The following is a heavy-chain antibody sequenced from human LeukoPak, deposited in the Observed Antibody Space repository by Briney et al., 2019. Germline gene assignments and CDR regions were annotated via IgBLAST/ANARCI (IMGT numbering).Heavy chain of an antibody. CDR3: ARDPGVVAFHYFDF. CDR2: IGGLGSST. J-gene: IGHJ4*02. V-gene: IGHV3-23*01. Sequence: GGSLRLSCAASGFTFSSHAMAWVRQAPGKGLEWVSAIGGLGSSTYYGNSVKGRFTISRDNSKNTVYLQMDSLRVEDTAVYYCARDPGVVAFHYFDFWGQGTLIIVSS. D-gene: IGHD3-3*01. CDR1: GFTFSSHA.